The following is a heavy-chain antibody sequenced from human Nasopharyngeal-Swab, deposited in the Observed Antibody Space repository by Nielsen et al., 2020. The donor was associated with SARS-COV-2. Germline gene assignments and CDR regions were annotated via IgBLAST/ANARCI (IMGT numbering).Heavy chain of an antibody. D-gene: IGHD6-13*01. CDR1: GFTFSTYW. V-gene: IGHV3-7*01. CDR3: ARDLAGSDY. J-gene: IGHJ4*02. Sequence: GESLKISCAASGFTFSTYWMSWVRQAPGKGLEWVANINQDGSEQYYVDSVKGRFTISRDNAKTSLYLQMNSLRADDTAEYYCARDLAGSDYWGQGTLVTVSS. CDR2: INQDGSEQ.